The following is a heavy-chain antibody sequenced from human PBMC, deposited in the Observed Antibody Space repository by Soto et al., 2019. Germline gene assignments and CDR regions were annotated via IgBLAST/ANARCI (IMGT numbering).Heavy chain of an antibody. J-gene: IGHJ6*04. CDR3: ARGWFGPDV. D-gene: IGHD3-10*01. Sequence: EVQLVESGGGLVQPGGSLRLSCAASGFTLSGRSMHWVRQAPGKGLVWVSGIDNAGTDSTYADSVKGRFTSSRDNAKNMLYLQMNRLRVEGTAVYYCARGWFGPDVWGKGTTVTVSS. CDR2: IDNAGTDS. CDR1: GFTLSGRS. V-gene: IGHV3-74*01.